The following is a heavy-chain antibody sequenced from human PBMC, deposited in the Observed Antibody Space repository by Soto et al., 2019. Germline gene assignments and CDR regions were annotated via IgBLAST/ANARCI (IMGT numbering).Heavy chain of an antibody. V-gene: IGHV4-59*01. CDR3: ARDLSTPWFDP. Sequence: SETLSLTCTVFGGSISSYYWSWIRQPPGKGLEWIGYIYYSGSTNYNPSLKSRVTISVDTSKNQFSLKLSSVTAADTAVYYCARDLSTPWFDPWGQGTLVTVS. D-gene: IGHD3-16*02. CDR2: IYYSGST. CDR1: GGSISSYY. J-gene: IGHJ5*02.